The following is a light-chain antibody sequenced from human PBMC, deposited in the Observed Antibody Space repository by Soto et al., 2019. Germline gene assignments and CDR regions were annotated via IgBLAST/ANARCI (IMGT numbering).Light chain of an antibody. Sequence: QAVVTQPPSVSGAPGQRVTISCTGSSSNIGAGYDVHWYQQLPRKAPKVLIYGNSNRPSGVPDRISGSKSGTSASLAITGLQAEDEADYYCSSYTGGNPSYVFGTGTKVTVL. CDR1: SSNIGAGYD. J-gene: IGLJ1*01. V-gene: IGLV1-40*01. CDR3: SSYTGGNPSYV. CDR2: GNS.